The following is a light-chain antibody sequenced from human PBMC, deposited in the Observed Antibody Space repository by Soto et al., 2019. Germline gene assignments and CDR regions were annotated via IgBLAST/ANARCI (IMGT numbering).Light chain of an antibody. CDR3: QQYYTWPIT. CDR1: QSVSSN. CDR2: GAS. V-gene: IGKV3-15*01. Sequence: VMTQSPATLSVSPGERATLSCRASQSVSSNLAWYQQKPGQAPRLLIYGASTRATGIPARFSGIVSGTEFTITISSLQSEDGAVYECQQYYTWPITFGGGTKVDIK. J-gene: IGKJ4*01.